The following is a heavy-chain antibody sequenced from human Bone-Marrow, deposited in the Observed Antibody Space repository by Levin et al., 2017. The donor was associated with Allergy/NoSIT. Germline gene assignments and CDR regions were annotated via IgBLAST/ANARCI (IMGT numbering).Heavy chain of an antibody. D-gene: IGHD1-26*01. CDR3: AIQNGGTYSARLEY. J-gene: IGHJ4*02. CDR2: IYCGDSDT. V-gene: IGHV5-51*01. Sequence: RGESLKISCKGSGYSFTTNWIAWVRQKPGKGLEWMGIIYCGDSDTKYSPAFQGQVTFSTDKSITTAYLQWSSLKASDSAVYYCAIQNGGTYSARLEYWGQGTLVAVTS. CDR1: GYSFTTNW.